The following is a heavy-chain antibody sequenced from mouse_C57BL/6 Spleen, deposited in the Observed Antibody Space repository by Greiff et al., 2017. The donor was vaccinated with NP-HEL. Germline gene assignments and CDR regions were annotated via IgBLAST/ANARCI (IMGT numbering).Heavy chain of an antibody. J-gene: IGHJ4*01. CDR1: GYTFTSYW. CDR2: IYPSDSET. V-gene: IGHV1-61*01. Sequence: QVQLQQPGAELVRPGSSVKLSCKASGYTFTSYWMDWVKQRPGQGLEWIGNIYPSDSETHYNQKFKDKATLTVDKSSSTAYMQLSSLTSEDSAVYYCASNGYYSNSLYAMDYWGQGTSVTVSS. D-gene: IGHD2-5*01. CDR3: ASNGYYSNSLYAMDY.